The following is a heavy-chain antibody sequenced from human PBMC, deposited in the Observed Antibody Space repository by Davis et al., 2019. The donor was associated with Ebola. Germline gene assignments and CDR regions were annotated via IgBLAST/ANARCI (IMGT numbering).Heavy chain of an antibody. CDR2: VYYDGST. CDR3: ARHEYQLPLDY. V-gene: IGHV4-59*08. D-gene: IGHD2-2*01. J-gene: IGHJ4*02. Sequence: SETLSLTCTISGGSISSYYWGWVRQPPGQGLEWIGDVYYDGSTNYNASLKSRVTMSIDPSKNQYSLRLESVTAADTAVYYCARHEYQLPLDYWGQGTLVTVSS. CDR1: GGSISSYY.